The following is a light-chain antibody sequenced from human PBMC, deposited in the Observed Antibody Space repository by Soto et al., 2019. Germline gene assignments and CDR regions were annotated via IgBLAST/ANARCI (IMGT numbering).Light chain of an antibody. Sequence: QSVLTQPPSVSGAPGQRVTISCTGSSSNIGAGYDVHWYQQLPGTAPKLLISSNSNRPSGVPDRFSGSKSGTSASLAITGFRAEDEADYYCQSYDSSLSGVVFGGGTKLTVL. J-gene: IGLJ2*01. CDR2: SNS. CDR1: SSNIGAGYD. V-gene: IGLV1-40*01. CDR3: QSYDSSLSGVV.